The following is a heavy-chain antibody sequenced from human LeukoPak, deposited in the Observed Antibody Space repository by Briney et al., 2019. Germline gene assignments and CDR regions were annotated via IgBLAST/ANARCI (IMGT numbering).Heavy chain of an antibody. CDR1: GGSFSGYY. V-gene: IGHV4-34*01. CDR2: INHSGST. Sequence: PSETLSLTCAVYGGSFSGYYWSWIRQPPGKGLEWIGEINHSGSTNYNPSLKSRVTISVYTSKNQFSLKLSSVTAADTAVYYCASGLPYNRNYDGSGRPANWFDPWGQGRLVSVSS. D-gene: IGHD3-10*01. J-gene: IGHJ5*01. CDR3: ASGLPYNRNYDGSGRPANWFDP.